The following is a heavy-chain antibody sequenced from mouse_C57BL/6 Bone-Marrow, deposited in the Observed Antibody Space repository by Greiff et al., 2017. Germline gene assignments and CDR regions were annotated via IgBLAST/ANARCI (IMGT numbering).Heavy chain of an antibody. CDR3: AREGGGYGSRYYFDY. CDR2: INYDGSST. J-gene: IGHJ2*01. CDR1: GFTFSDYY. V-gene: IGHV5-16*01. Sequence: DVQLVESEGGLVQPGSSMKLSCTASGFTFSDYYMAWVRQVPEKGLEWVANINYDGSSTYYLDSLKSRFIISRDNAKNILYLQMSSLKSEDTATYYCAREGGGYGSRYYFDYWGQGTTLTVSS. D-gene: IGHD1-1*01.